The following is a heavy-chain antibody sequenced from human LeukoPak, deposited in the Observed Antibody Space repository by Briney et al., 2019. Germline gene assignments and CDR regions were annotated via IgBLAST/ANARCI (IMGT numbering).Heavy chain of an antibody. CDR3: ARVAYYYDSSGYEGGLGY. J-gene: IGHJ4*02. CDR1: AYTYTGYY. Sequence: GASVKVSCKASAYTYTGYYMHWVRQAPGQGLEWMGWIDPNSGGTNYAQKFQGRVTMTRDTSISTAYMELSRLRSDDTAVYYCARVAYYYDSSGYEGGLGYWGQGTLVTVSS. CDR2: IDPNSGGT. D-gene: IGHD3-22*01. V-gene: IGHV1-2*02.